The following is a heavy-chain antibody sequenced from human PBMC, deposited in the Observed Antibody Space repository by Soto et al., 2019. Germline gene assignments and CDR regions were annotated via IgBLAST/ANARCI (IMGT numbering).Heavy chain of an antibody. J-gene: IGHJ6*02. D-gene: IGHD3-10*01. CDR2: ISSSSSYI. CDR3: ARVGDDYYYYGMDV. Sequence: EVQLVESGGGLVKPGGSLRLSCAASGFTFSSYSMNWVRQAPGKGLEWVSSISSSSSYIYYADSVKGRFTISRDNAKNSLYLQMNSLSAADTAVYYCARVGDDYYYYGMDVWGQGTTVTVSS. CDR1: GFTFSSYS. V-gene: IGHV3-21*01.